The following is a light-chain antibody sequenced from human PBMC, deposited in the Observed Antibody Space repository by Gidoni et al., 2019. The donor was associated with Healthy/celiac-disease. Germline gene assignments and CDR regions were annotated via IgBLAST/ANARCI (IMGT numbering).Light chain of an antibody. Sequence: EIVLTQSPGTMSLSPGEGVTLSCRASQSGNSDYLAWYQKKPGKAPKVLIAGASTRVTGVPDRFSGSGSGTDFTLTISRLEPEDFAVYYCQQYGRSPRTFGQGTRVEIK. J-gene: IGKJ1*01. CDR2: GAS. V-gene: IGKV3-20*01. CDR3: QQYGRSPRT. CDR1: QSGNSDY.